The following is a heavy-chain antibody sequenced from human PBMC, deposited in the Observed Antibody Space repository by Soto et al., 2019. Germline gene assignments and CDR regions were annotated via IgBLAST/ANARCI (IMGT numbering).Heavy chain of an antibody. CDR1: GYTFTSYY. J-gene: IGHJ3*02. Sequence: GASVKVSCKASGYTFTSYYMHWVRQAPGQGLEWMGIINPSGGSTSYAQKFQGRVTMTRDTSTSTVYMELSSLRSEDTAVYYCARDQRLNYYYDSSGYWFPDAFDIWGQGTVVTVSS. V-gene: IGHV1-46*01. D-gene: IGHD3-22*01. CDR3: ARDQRLNYYYDSSGYWFPDAFDI. CDR2: INPSGGST.